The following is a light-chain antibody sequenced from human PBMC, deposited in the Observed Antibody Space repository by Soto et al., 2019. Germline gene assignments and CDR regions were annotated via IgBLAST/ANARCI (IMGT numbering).Light chain of an antibody. CDR3: QLANCNPLS. Sequence: IIGPQTPDSVDVLQGARARINCKSSQSFLSSSNNKNYLALYQQNPGHPPNVLIYWASTLESGGPDRFSGSALGSDLPLTTSGLPVDYRPLYCCQLANCNPLSLGGGTKVDIK. CDR1: QSFLSSSNNKNY. CDR2: WAS. J-gene: IGKJ4*01. V-gene: IGKV4-1*01.